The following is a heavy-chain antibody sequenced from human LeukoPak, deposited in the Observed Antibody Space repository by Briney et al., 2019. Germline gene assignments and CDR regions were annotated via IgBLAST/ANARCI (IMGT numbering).Heavy chain of an antibody. V-gene: IGHV3-30-3*01. CDR1: GFTFSSYA. D-gene: IGHD3-10*01. CDR3: ASAFRDGSGSYEFDP. CDR2: ISYDGSNK. Sequence: QPGRSLRLSCAASGFTFSSYAMHWVRQAPGKGLEWVAVISYDGSNKYYADSVKGRFTISRDNSKNTLYLQMNSLRAEDTAVYYCASAFRDGSGSYEFDPWGQGTLVTVSS. J-gene: IGHJ5*02.